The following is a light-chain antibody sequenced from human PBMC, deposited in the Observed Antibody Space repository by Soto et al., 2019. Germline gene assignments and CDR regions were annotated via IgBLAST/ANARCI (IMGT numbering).Light chain of an antibody. V-gene: IGKV1-39*01. J-gene: IGKJ1*01. CDR2: AAS. CDR3: QQYYIYPRA. Sequence: DIQMTQTPYSLSASVGDRVTITCRACQSISSYLNLYQQKPGKAPKLLIYAASSLQSEVPPRFSGSGSGTDFTLTVSRLQSEDFATYYCQQYYIYPRAFGQGTNVAIK. CDR1: QSISSY.